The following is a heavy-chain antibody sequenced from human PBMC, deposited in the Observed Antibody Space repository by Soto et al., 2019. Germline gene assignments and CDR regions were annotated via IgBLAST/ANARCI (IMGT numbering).Heavy chain of an antibody. D-gene: IGHD3-16*01. CDR1: GFTFRSYV. CDR2: TSYDGSDK. CDR3: ARWGTTGGLDV. V-gene: IGHV3-30*19. Sequence: QVQLVESGGGVVQPGTSLRVSCVGSGFTFRSYVIHWVRQAPGKGLEWVALTSYDGSDKYYGDSVRGRFTISRDNSRNPVDLQIDSPRLEDTALYYCARWGTTGGLDVWGQGTLVSV. J-gene: IGHJ1*01.